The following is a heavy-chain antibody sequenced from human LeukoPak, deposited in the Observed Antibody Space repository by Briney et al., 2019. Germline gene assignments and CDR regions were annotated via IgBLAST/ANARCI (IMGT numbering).Heavy chain of an antibody. D-gene: IGHD3-9*01. J-gene: IGHJ5*02. CDR3: AEVRAYYDILTGYYSNWFDP. CDR1: GESFSDYY. Sequence: SETLSLTCAVYGESFSDYYWSWIRQPPGKGLEWIADINHSGSTNYNPSLESRVTMSVDTSKKHFSLKLSSVTAADTAVYYCAEVRAYYDILTGYYSNWFDPWGQGTLVTVSS. CDR2: INHSGST. V-gene: IGHV4-34*01.